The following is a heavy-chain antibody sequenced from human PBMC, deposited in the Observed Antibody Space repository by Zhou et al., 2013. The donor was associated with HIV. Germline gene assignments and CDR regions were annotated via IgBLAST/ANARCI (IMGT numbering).Heavy chain of an antibody. CDR3: ARDDGFSSSSGTY. J-gene: IGHJ4*02. CDR2: INPSGSVT. CDR1: GYNVARYY. V-gene: IGHV1-46*01. D-gene: IGHD6-6*01. Sequence: QVQLVQSEAEVKRPGASVNVSCKASGYNVARYYMHWVRQAPGQGLEWMGIINPSGSVTSYARKFQGRVTMTRDTSTSTVYLEMSSLRSEDTAVYYCARDDGFSSSSGTYWGQGTLVTVSS.